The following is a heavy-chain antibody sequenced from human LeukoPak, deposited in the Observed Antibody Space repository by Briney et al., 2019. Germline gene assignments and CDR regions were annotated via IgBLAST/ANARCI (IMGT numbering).Heavy chain of an antibody. V-gene: IGHV3-7*01. CDR1: GFTFSSHW. CDR2: IKEDGSEK. Sequence: GGSLRLSCSASGFTFSSHWMSWVRQAPGKGLEWVANIKEDGSEKFYVDSVKGRFTISRDNAKNSLYLQMNSLRAEDTAVYYCARVYGGTYWGQGTRVTVSS. J-gene: IGHJ4*02. CDR3: ARVYGGTY. D-gene: IGHD4-23*01.